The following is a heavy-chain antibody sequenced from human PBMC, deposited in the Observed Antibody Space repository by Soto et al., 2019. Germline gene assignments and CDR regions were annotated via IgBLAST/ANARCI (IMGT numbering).Heavy chain of an antibody. J-gene: IGHJ5*02. CDR1: GFSFSTHS. V-gene: IGHV3-64D*06. CDR2: ISNTGGNT. D-gene: IGHD5-18*01. CDR3: VKDLQGNSLAATACS. Sequence: PGGSLRLSCLASGFSFSTHSMFWIRQAPGKGLQYVSEISNTGGNTYYTDSVRGRFTISRDNSKSTLFLQMTSLRPEDTALYYCVKDLQGNSLAATACSWGPGTLLTGS.